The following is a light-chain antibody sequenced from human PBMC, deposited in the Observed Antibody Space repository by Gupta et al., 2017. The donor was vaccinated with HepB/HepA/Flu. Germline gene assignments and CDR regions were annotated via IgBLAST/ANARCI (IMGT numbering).Light chain of an antibody. CDR2: AAS. V-gene: IGKV1-39*01. CDR1: HSINTY. CDR3: QQSDSTPRT. J-gene: IGKJ1*01. Sequence: DIQMTQSPSSLSASVGDRVTITCRASHSINTYLNWYQQKPGKAPKLLIYAASSLQSGVPSRFSGSGSGTDFTLTISRLQREDFATYYCQQSDSTPRTFGQGTKVEIK.